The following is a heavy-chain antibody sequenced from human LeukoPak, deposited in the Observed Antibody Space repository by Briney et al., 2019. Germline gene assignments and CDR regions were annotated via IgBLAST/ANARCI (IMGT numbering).Heavy chain of an antibody. CDR3: ARARRYDYGDYSRLFGY. J-gene: IGHJ4*02. D-gene: IGHD4-17*01. V-gene: IGHV1-2*02. CDR2: INPDSGGT. CDR1: GYTFTGYY. Sequence: ASVKVSCKASGYTFTGYYMHWVRQAPGHGLEWMGWINPDSGGTNYAQKFQGRVTMTRDTSISTAYMELSRLRSDDTAVYYCARARRYDYGDYSRLFGYWGQGTLVTVSS.